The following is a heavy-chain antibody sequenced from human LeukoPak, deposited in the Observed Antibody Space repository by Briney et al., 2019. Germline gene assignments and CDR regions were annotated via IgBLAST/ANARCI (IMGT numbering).Heavy chain of an antibody. V-gene: IGHV3-9*03. CDR1: GFTFDDYA. D-gene: IGHD6-19*01. CDR3: AKDRRAVADLVDY. Sequence: GGSLRLSCAASGFTFDDYAMHWVRQAPGKGLEWVSGISWNSGSIGYADSVKGRFTISRDNAKNSLYLQMNSLRAEDMALYYCAKDRRAVADLVDYWGQGTLVTVSS. CDR2: ISWNSGSI. J-gene: IGHJ4*02.